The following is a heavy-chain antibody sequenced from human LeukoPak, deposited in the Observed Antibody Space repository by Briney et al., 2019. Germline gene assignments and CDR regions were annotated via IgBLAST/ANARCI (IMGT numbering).Heavy chain of an antibody. D-gene: IGHD6-19*01. Sequence: SETLSLTCTVSGGSISSDYGSWIRQPPGKGLEWIGYIHYSGSSNYNPSLKSRVTMSVGTSKKQSSLELRSVTTADMAVYYCTRGSGWYYFWGQGTLVTVSS. V-gene: IGHV4-59*01. CDR2: IHYSGSS. CDR1: GGSISSDY. CDR3: TRGSGWYYF. J-gene: IGHJ4*02.